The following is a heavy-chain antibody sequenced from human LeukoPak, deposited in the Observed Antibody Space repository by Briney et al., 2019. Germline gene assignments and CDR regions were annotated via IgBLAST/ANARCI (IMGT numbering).Heavy chain of an antibody. CDR1: GGSISSYY. CDR3: ARAVIPTTMGEYYYYYMDV. Sequence: SETLSLTCTVSGGSISSYYWSWIRQPPGKGLEWIGYIYYSGSTNYNPSLKSRVTISVDTSRKQFSLRLSAVTAADTAVYYCARAVIPTTMGEYYYYYMDVWGKGTTVTISS. D-gene: IGHD2-2*01. CDR2: IYYSGST. V-gene: IGHV4-59*01. J-gene: IGHJ6*03.